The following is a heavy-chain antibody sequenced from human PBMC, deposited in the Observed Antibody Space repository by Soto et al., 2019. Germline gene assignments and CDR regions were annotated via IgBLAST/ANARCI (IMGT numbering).Heavy chain of an antibody. D-gene: IGHD2-2*03. CDR1: GGSISSISSS. J-gene: IGHJ4*02. V-gene: IGHV4-39*01. CDR3: ARFGYCSSTSCDDY. CDR2: IYYSGST. Sequence: QLQLQESGPGLVKPSETLSLPCTVSGGSISSISSSWGGIRQPPGKGLEWIGSIYYSGSTYYNPSLKSRVTISVDTSKNQFSLKLSSVTAADTAVYYCARFGYCSSTSCDDYWGQGTLVTVSS.